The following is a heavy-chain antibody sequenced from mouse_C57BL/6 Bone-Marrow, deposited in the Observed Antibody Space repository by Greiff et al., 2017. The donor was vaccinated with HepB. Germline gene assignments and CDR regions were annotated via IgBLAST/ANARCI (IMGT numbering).Heavy chain of an antibody. Sequence: EVNLVESGEGLVKPGGSLKLSCAASGFTFSSYAMSWVRQTPEKRLEWVAYISSGGDYIYYADTVKGRFTISRDNARNTLYLQMSSLKSEDTAMYYCTRDSPLGNYRNFDVWGTGTTVTVSS. CDR2: ISSGGDYI. D-gene: IGHD2-1*01. CDR1: GFTFSSYA. J-gene: IGHJ1*03. V-gene: IGHV5-9-1*02. CDR3: TRDSPLGNYRNFDV.